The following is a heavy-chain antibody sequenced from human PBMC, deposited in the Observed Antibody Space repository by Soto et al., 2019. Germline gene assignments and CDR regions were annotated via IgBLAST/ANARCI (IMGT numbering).Heavy chain of an antibody. J-gene: IGHJ4*02. CDR2: INHSGST. V-gene: IGHV4-34*01. CDR3: ARGWGRIFDY. CDR1: GGSLSGYY. Sequence: QVQLQQWGAGLLKPSETLSLTCAVYGGSLSGYYWSWIRQTPGKGLEWIGEINHSGSTNYNPSLKSRVTISVDTSKNPFSLKLSSVTAADTAVYYCARGWGRIFDYWGQGTLVTVSS. D-gene: IGHD7-27*01.